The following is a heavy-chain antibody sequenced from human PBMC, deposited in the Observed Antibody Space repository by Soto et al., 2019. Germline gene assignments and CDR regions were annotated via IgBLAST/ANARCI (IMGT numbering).Heavy chain of an antibody. V-gene: IGHV3-23*01. Sequence: EVQLLESGGGLVQPGGSLRLSCAASGFTFSRYAMSWFRQAQGKGLEWVSAISGSGGSTYYADSVKGRFTISRDNSKNTLYLQMNSLRAEDTAVYYCAKAPSSGWLSHFAYWGQGTLVTVS. J-gene: IGHJ4*02. D-gene: IGHD6-19*01. CDR2: ISGSGGST. CDR1: GFTFSRYA. CDR3: AKAPSSGWLSHFAY.